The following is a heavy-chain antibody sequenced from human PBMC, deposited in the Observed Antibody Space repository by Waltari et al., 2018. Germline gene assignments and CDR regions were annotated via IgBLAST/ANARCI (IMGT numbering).Heavy chain of an antibody. Sequence: EVQLVESGGGLVQPGGSLRLSCAAAGFTFSYHWMIWVRQAPGKGMEWVANIEEEGSVKYYADYVKGRFTISRDNAKNSLYLQMNSLRADDTAVYYCARDPGRLGSFIEYWGLGTLVTVS. J-gene: IGHJ4*02. CDR1: GFTFSYHW. D-gene: IGHD3-10*01. CDR3: ARDPGRLGSFIEY. CDR2: IEEEGSVK. V-gene: IGHV3-7*01.